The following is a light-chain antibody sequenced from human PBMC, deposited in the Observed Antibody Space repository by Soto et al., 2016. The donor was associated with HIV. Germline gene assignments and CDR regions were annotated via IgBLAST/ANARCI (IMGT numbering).Light chain of an antibody. V-gene: IGLV3-21*03. CDR3: QVWDASTDLVV. Sequence: SYVLTQPPSLSVAPGKTARITCGGNNIGSKSVHWYQQKPGQAPMLVVYDDNDRPSGIPERFSGSNSGNTATLTISRVEAGDEADYYCQVWDASTDLVVFGGGTKLTVL. CDR1: NIGSKS. J-gene: IGLJ2*01. CDR2: DDN.